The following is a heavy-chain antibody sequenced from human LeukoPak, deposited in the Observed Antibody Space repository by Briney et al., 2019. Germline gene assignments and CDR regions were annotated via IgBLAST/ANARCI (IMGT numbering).Heavy chain of an antibody. D-gene: IGHD6-19*01. J-gene: IGHJ6*02. CDR2: IYTSGST. CDR3: ARDPSYSSGWHTRWDYYYGMDV. V-gene: IGHV4-4*07. Sequence: SETLSLTCTVSGGSISSYYWSWIRQPAGKGLEWIGRIYTSGSTNYNPSLKSRVTMSVDTSKNQFSLKLSSVTAADTAVYYCARDPSYSSGWHTRWDYYYGMDVWGQGTTVTVSS. CDR1: GGSISSYY.